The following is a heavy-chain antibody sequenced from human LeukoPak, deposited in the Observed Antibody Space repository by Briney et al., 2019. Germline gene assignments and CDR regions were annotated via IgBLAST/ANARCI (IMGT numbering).Heavy chain of an antibody. CDR1: GYSFTSYW. Sequence: HGESLQISCKGSGYSFTSYWIGWVRQMPGKGLEWMGIIYPGDSDIRYSPSLQGQVTISADKSISTAYLQWSSLKASGTAMYYCARQFGGNSEFDYWGQGTLVTVSS. D-gene: IGHD4-23*01. CDR2: IYPGDSDI. V-gene: IGHV5-51*01. CDR3: ARQFGGNSEFDY. J-gene: IGHJ4*02.